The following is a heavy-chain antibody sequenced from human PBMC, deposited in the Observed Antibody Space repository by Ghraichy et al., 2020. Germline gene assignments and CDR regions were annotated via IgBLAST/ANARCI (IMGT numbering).Heavy chain of an antibody. J-gene: IGHJ4*02. Sequence: ASVKVSCKASGYTFTGYYMHWVRQAPGQGLEWMGWINPNSGGTNYAQKFQGRVTMTRDTSISTAYMELSRLRSDDTAVYYCAAAPTIFGVVEYYFDYWGQGTLVTVSS. D-gene: IGHD3-3*01. CDR2: INPNSGGT. CDR3: AAAPTIFGVVEYYFDY. CDR1: GYTFTGYY. V-gene: IGHV1-2*02.